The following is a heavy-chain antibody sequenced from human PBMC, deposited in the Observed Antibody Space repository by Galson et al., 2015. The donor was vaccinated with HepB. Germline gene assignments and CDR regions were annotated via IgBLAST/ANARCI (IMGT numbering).Heavy chain of an antibody. CDR3: ARDAYGSNQRYDMDV. CDR1: GYGFSRYA. J-gene: IGHJ6*02. Sequence: SVKVSCKASGYGFSRYAMNWVRQAPGQGLEWMGWINTNTGNPTYAPGFTGRFVFSLDTSVSTAYLQISSLKAEDTAVYYCARDAYGSNQRYDMDVWGQGTTVTVSS. V-gene: IGHV7-4-1*02. CDR2: INTNTGNP. D-gene: IGHD4-17*01.